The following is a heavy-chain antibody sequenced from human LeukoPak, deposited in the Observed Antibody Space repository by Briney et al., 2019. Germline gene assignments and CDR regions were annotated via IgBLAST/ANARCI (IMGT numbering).Heavy chain of an antibody. V-gene: IGHV3-23*01. D-gene: IGHD6-19*01. CDR2: ISGSGGST. Sequence: GGSLRLSCAASGFTFSSNAMSWVRRAPGKGLEWVSAISGSGGSTYYADSVKGRFTISRDNSKNTLYLQMNSLRAEDTAVYYCAKGIAVGPGGAFDIWGQGTLVTVSS. CDR1: GFTFSSNA. J-gene: IGHJ3*02. CDR3: AKGIAVGPGGAFDI.